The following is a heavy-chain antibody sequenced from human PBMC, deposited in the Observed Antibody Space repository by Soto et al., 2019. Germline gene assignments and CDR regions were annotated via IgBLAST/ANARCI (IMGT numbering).Heavy chain of an antibody. J-gene: IGHJ6*02. CDR3: ARRTWGMVV. Sequence: QVQLQESGPGLVKPSGTLSLTCAVSSGSIDTTNWWSWVRQPPGKGLVWIGEIFHSGNTYYNPSLASRVTFSVDTPTNQFSLNLRSVTAADTAVFYCARRTWGMVVWGQGNTVTVSS. V-gene: IGHV4-4*02. CDR1: SGSIDTTNW. CDR2: IFHSGNT. D-gene: IGHD2-8*01.